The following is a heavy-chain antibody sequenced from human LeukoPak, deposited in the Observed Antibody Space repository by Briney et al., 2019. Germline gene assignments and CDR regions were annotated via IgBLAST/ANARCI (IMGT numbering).Heavy chain of an antibody. D-gene: IGHD4-23*01. J-gene: IGHJ6*03. CDR1: GRSVSRGSYY. Sequence: SETLSLTCTVSGRSVSRGSYYWSWIRQPPGKGLEWIGYIYYSGSTNYNPSLKSRVTISVDTSKNQFSLKLSSVTAADTAVYYCARDYGGGGHYYYYYYMDVWGKGTTVTVSS. V-gene: IGHV4-61*01. CDR3: ARDYGGGGHYYYYYYMDV. CDR2: IYYSGST.